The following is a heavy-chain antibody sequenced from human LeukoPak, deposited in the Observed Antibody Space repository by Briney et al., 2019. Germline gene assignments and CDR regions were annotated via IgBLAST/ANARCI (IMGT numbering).Heavy chain of an antibody. CDR3: TRDLFGYGGIT. J-gene: IGHJ4*02. CDR2: FYSSGGT. V-gene: IGHV3-53*01. D-gene: IGHD4-23*01. Sequence: GGSLRLSCAASGFTVSSNYMSWVRQTPGKGLEWVSIFYSSGGTYYADSVKGRFTLSRDNSENTLYLQMNSLRAEDTAVYYCTRDLFGYGGITWGQGTLVTVSS. CDR1: GFTVSSNY.